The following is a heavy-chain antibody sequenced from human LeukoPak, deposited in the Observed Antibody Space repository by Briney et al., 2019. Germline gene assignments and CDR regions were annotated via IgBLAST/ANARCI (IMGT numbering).Heavy chain of an antibody. CDR1: GFAFSNYA. CDR3: AKAVRSMVTGGGYFDS. D-gene: IGHD3-10*01. CDR2: LSGGGDSR. Sequence: GGSLRLSCAASGFAFSNYAMSWVRQAPGKGLEWVSSLSGGGDSRYYADSVMGRFTISRDNFKNTLYLQMNSLRAEDTAVYYCAKAVRSMVTGGGYFDSWGQGTLVTVSS. V-gene: IGHV3-23*01. J-gene: IGHJ4*02.